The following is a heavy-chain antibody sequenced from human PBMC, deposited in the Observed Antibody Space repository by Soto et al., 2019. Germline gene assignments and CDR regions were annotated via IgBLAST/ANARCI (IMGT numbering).Heavy chain of an antibody. CDR3: AKDGDTAMVTFLDY. CDR1: GFTFSSYA. Sequence: LRLSCAASGFTFSSYAMSWVRQAPGKGLEWVSAISGSGGSTYYADSVKGRLTISRDNSKNTLYLQMNSLGAEDTAVYYCAKDGDTAMVTFLDYWGQGTLVTVSS. CDR2: ISGSGGST. J-gene: IGHJ4*02. D-gene: IGHD5-18*01. V-gene: IGHV3-23*01.